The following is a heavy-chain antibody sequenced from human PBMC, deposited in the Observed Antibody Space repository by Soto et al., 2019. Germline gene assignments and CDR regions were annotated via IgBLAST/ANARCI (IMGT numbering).Heavy chain of an antibody. D-gene: IGHD5-12*01. CDR2: IKKDGSEK. CDR3: ARMYLAATIKPLDY. J-gene: IGHJ4*02. V-gene: IGHV3-7*01. CDR1: VFTFSNYW. Sequence: PGGSLRLSCAASVFTFSNYWLSWVRQAPGKGLEWVANIKKDGSEKYYVGSVVGRFTISRDNAENSLYLQMNSLRAEDTAVYYCARMYLAATIKPLDYWGQANLVPVSS.